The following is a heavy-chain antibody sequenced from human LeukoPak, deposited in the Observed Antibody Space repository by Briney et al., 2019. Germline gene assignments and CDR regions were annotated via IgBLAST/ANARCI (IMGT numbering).Heavy chain of an antibody. V-gene: IGHV1-46*01. CDR1: GYTFTSYY. CDR2: INPSGGST. J-gene: IGHJ1*01. D-gene: IGHD3-22*01. CDR3: ARDQEDYYDSSGYYPYFQH. Sequence: GASVKVSCKASGYTFTSYYMHWVRQAPGQGLEWIGIINPSGGSTSYAQKFQGRVTMTRDMSTSTVYMELSSLRSEDTAVYYCARDQEDYYDSSGYYPYFQHWGQGTLVTVSS.